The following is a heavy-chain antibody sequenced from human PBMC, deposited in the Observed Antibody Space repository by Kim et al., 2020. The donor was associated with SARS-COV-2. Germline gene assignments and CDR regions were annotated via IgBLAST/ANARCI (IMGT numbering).Heavy chain of an antibody. V-gene: IGHV3-7*01. CDR1: GFTFSIYG. CDR2: IKQDGSEK. J-gene: IGHJ6*02. Sequence: GGSLRLSCAASGFTFSIYGMSWVRQAPGKGLEWVANIKQDGSEKYYVDSVKGRFTISRDNAKNSLYLQMNSLRAEDTAVYYCAKDGSYWSRWDGMDVWGQGTTVTVSS. CDR3: AKDGSYWSRWDGMDV. D-gene: IGHD2-21*01.